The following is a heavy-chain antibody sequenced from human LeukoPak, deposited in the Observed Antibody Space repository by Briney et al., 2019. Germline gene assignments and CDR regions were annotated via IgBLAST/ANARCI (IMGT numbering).Heavy chain of an antibody. CDR1: GYTFTDYY. V-gene: IGHV1-69-2*01. D-gene: IGHD3-22*01. J-gene: IGHJ5*02. CDR3: ATRPAYYYDSSGYYKSGDWFDP. Sequence: ATVKISCKASGYTFTDYYMHWVQQAPGKGLEWMGRVDPEDGETIYAEKFQGRVTITADTSTDTAYMELSRLRSEDTAVYYCATRPAYYYDSSGYYKSGDWFDPWGQGTLVTVSS. CDR2: VDPEDGET.